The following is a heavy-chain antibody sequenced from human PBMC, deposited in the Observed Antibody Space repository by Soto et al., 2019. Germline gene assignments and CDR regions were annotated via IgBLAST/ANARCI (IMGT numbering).Heavy chain of an antibody. CDR2: IYYGGST. V-gene: IGHV4-30-4*01. D-gene: IGHD1-1*01. CDR1: GGSISSGYYY. CDR3: ARDGRYKRVDY. J-gene: IGHJ4*02. Sequence: QVQLQESGPGLVKPSQTLSLTCTVSGGSISSGYYYWRLIRPPPGKGLECMGYIYYGGSTYYNPSLQSRSTIPVDTSKNQVSLKLSSVTAADTAVYFWARDGRYKRVDYWGQGTLVTVSS.